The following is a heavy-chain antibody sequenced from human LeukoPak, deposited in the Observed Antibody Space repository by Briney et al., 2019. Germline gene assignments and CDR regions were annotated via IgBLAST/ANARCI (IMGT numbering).Heavy chain of an antibody. V-gene: IGHV4-4*07. J-gene: IGHJ3*02. D-gene: IGHD1-26*01. CDR1: GGTISSYY. Sequence: SETLSLTCTVSGGTISSYYWSWIRQPAGKGLEWIGRIYTSGSTNYNPSLKSRVTMSVDTSKNQFSLKLSSVTAADTAVYYCASTSGSWDAFDIWGQGTMVTVSS. CDR2: IYTSGST. CDR3: ASTSGSWDAFDI.